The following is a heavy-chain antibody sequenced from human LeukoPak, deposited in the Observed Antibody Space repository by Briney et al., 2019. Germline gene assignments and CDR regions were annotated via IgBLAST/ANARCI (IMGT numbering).Heavy chain of an antibody. J-gene: IGHJ3*02. CDR3: ARYSRGYPDDIDI. D-gene: IGHD2-21*01. V-gene: IGHV4-39*07. CDR2: IYYSGST. CDR1: GGSISSSSYY. Sequence: SETLSLTCTVSGGSISSSSYYWGWIRQPPGKGLEWIGSIYYSGSTYYNPSLKSRVTISVDTSKNQFSLKLSSVTAADTAVYYCARYSRGYPDDIDIWGQSTIVTVSS.